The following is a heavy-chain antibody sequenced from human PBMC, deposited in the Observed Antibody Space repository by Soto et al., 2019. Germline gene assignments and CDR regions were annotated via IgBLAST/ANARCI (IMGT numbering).Heavy chain of an antibody. J-gene: IGHJ4*02. Sequence: GGSLRLSCAASGFTLSSYGMHWVRQAPGKGLEWVAVIWYDGSNKYYADSVKGRFTISRDNSKNTLYLQMNSLRAEDTAVYYCARDYDILTGFDYWGQGTLVTVSS. CDR2: IWYDGSNK. CDR1: GFTLSSYG. CDR3: ARDYDILTGFDY. V-gene: IGHV3-33*01. D-gene: IGHD3-9*01.